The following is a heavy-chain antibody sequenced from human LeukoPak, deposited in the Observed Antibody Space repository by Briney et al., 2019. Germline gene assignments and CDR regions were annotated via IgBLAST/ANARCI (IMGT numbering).Heavy chain of an antibody. CDR1: GGSISGYY. Sequence: SETLSLTCTVSGGSISGYYWSWIRQPAGKGLEWIGRIHASGNTNYNPSLKSRVAMSVDTSKTQFSLKLSFVTAADTAVYYCARILQAATLDYWGQGTLVTVSS. CDR2: IHASGNT. J-gene: IGHJ4*02. V-gene: IGHV4-4*07. D-gene: IGHD2-15*01. CDR3: ARILQAATLDY.